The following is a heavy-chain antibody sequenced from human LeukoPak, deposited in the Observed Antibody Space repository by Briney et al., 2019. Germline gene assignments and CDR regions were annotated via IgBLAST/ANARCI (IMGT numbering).Heavy chain of an antibody. Sequence: SVKVSCKASGGTFSSYATSWVRQAPGQGLEWMGGIIPIFGTANYAQKFQGRVTITADESTSTAYMELSSLRSEDTAVYYCARSRFSIAARLMEPGARWFDPWGQGTLVTVSS. V-gene: IGHV1-69*13. J-gene: IGHJ5*02. CDR2: IIPIFGTA. CDR1: GGTFSSYA. D-gene: IGHD6-6*01. CDR3: ARSRFSIAARLMEPGARWFDP.